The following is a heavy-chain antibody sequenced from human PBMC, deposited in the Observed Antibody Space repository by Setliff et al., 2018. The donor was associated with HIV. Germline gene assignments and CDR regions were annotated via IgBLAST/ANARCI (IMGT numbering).Heavy chain of an antibody. CDR3: ARVSKTYWYSIPRDYYHHMDG. J-gene: IGHJ6*03. CDR2: INHSGRT. D-gene: IGHD2-8*02. Sequence: KASETLSLTCAVYGGSFSDYYWSWIRQPPGKGLEWIGEINHSGRTIKSPSLGGRVTRSMDTSKNQFSLKLSAVSAADTAVYYCARVSKTYWYSIPRDYYHHMDGWGKGTTVTVSS. V-gene: IGHV4-34*01. CDR1: GGSFSDYY.